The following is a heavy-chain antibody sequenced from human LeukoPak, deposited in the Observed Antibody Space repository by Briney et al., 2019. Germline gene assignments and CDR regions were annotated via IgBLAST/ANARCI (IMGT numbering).Heavy chain of an antibody. J-gene: IGHJ5*02. V-gene: IGHV4-34*01. CDR2: INHSGST. Sequence: SETLSLTCAVYGGSFSGYYWSWIRQPPGKGLEWIGEINHSGSTNYNPSLKSRVTISVNTSKNQFSLKLSSVTAADTAVYYCARGQDCSSTSCLNWFDPWGQGTLVTVSP. D-gene: IGHD2-2*01. CDR3: ARGQDCSSTSCLNWFDP. CDR1: GGSFSGYY.